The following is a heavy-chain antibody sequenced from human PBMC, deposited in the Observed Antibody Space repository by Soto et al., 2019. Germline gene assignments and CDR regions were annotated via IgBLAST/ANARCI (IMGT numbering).Heavy chain of an antibody. J-gene: IGHJ3*02. D-gene: IGHD4-4*01. Sequence: GGSLRLSCAASGFTFSSYSMNWVRQGPGKGLEWVSYISSSSSTIYYADSVKGRFTISRDNAKNSLYLQMNSLRAEDTAVYYCARASLTTVTTLDSGGAFDIWGQGTMVTVS. CDR1: GFTFSSYS. V-gene: IGHV3-48*01. CDR2: ISSSSSTI. CDR3: ARASLTTVTTLDSGGAFDI.